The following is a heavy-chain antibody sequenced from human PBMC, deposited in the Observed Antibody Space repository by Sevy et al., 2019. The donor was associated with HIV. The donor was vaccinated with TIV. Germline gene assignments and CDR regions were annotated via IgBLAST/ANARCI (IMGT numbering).Heavy chain of an antibody. D-gene: IGHD2-21*02. CDR3: ARGRVTSHYFDY. CDR1: GFTIIDYA. V-gene: IGHV3-30*04. Sequence: GGSLRLSCADSGFTIIDYAMHWVRQAPGKGLEWVAVISDDGSKTYYADSVNGRFTISRDNSKNTLYLQMNSLRADDTAVYYCARGRVTSHYFDYWGQGTLVTVSS. CDR2: ISDDGSKT. J-gene: IGHJ4*02.